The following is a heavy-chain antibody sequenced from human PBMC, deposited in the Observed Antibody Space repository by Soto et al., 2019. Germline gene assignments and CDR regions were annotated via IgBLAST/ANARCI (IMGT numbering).Heavy chain of an antibody. CDR2: VSPAGST. Sequence: EVQLLESGGGLVQPGGSLRLSCAASGFTFSNYGMNWIRLAPGEGLEWVSTVSPAGSTFYADSVRGRFTISRDKSKSTVDLQMNGLRVDDTAIYYCVRSWAYWGRGTVVTVSS. D-gene: IGHD6-13*01. CDR3: VRSWAY. CDR1: GFTFSNYG. V-gene: IGHV3-23*01. J-gene: IGHJ4*02.